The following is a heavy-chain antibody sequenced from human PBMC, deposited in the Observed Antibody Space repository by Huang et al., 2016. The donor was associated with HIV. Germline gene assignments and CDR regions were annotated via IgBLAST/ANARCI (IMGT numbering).Heavy chain of an antibody. CDR1: GFCFSTYG. CDR2: ISYDGSNK. J-gene: IGHJ4*02. V-gene: IGHV3-30*18. D-gene: IGHD1-26*01. CDR3: AKDGADEEWDIDY. Sequence: VQLVESGGGVVQPGRSLRLACDASGFCFSTYGLDWVRQAPGKGLEWVAVISYDGSNKYYAQAVKGRFTISRDTSENKVYLQMNSLRHEDTAVYYCAKDGADEEWDIDYWGQGTLVTVSS.